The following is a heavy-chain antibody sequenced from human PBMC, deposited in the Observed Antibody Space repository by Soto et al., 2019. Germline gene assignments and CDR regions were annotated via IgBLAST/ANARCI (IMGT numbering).Heavy chain of an antibody. V-gene: IGHV3-21*01. Sequence: LSCAASGFTFSSYSMNWVRQAPGKGLEWVSSISSSSSYIYYADSVKGRFTISRDNAKNSLHLQMNSLRAEDTAVYYCERGARNYGMDVWGQGTTVTVSS. CDR3: ERGARNYGMDV. CDR1: GFTFSSYS. CDR2: ISSSSSYI. J-gene: IGHJ6*02. D-gene: IGHD6-6*01.